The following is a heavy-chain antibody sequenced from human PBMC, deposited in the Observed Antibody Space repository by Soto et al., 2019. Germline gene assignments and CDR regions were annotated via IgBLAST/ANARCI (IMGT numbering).Heavy chain of an antibody. CDR3: ARDSGAEVVTYFDF. D-gene: IGHD3-22*01. CDR1: GFTFSTYA. CDR2: ISASGGSP. Sequence: EVRLLESGGGLVQPGGSLRLSCAVSGFTFSTYAMSWVRQAPGKGLEWVSVISASGGSPYYVDYVKGRFTISRHNSKNTLYLQMNSLRAEDTAVYYCARDSGAEVVTYFDFWGQGTLGTVSS. J-gene: IGHJ4*02. V-gene: IGHV3-23*01.